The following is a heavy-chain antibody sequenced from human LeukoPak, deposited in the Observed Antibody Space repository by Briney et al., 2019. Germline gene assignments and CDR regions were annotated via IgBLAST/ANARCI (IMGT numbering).Heavy chain of an antibody. Sequence: PGGSLRLSCAASGFTFDDYAMHWVRQAPGKGLEWVSGISWNSGGIGYADSVKGRFTISRDNSKNTLYLQMNSLRAEDTAVYYCAKPDTPYYYDRSGYHFDSWGQGSLVTVSS. D-gene: IGHD3-22*01. V-gene: IGHV3-9*01. CDR1: GFTFDDYA. J-gene: IGHJ4*02. CDR2: ISWNSGGI. CDR3: AKPDTPYYYDRSGYHFDS.